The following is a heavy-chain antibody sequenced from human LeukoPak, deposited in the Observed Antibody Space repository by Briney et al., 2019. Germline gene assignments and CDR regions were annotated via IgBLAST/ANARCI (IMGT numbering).Heavy chain of an antibody. CDR2: IIGSGGNT. Sequence: GGSLRLSCAASGFSFGSYAMSWVRQAPGKGLEWVSIIIGSGGNTYYADSVKGRFTISRDNSKNTVHLQMNNLRAEDTAVYYCAKAIVGATTKAPFDYWGQGTLVTVSS. CDR1: GFSFGSYA. V-gene: IGHV3-23*01. J-gene: IGHJ4*02. D-gene: IGHD1-26*01. CDR3: AKAIVGATTKAPFDY.